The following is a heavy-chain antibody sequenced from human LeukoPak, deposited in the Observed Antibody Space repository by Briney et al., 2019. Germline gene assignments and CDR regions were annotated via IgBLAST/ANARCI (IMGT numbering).Heavy chain of an antibody. V-gene: IGHV1-69*13. D-gene: IGHD3-22*01. CDR2: IIPIFGTA. Sequence: SVKVSCKASGGTFSSYAISWVRQAPGQGLEWMGGIIPIFGTANYAQKFQGRVTITADESTSTAYMELSILRSEDTAVYYCARAAYYYDSSGYYYFDYWGQGTLVTVSS. CDR1: GGTFSSYA. CDR3: ARAAYYYDSSGYYYFDY. J-gene: IGHJ4*02.